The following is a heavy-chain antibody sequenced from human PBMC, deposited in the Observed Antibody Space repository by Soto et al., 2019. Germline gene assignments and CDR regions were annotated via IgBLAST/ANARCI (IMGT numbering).Heavy chain of an antibody. Sequence: ASVKVSCKASGYTFTSYYMHWVRQAPGQGLEWMGIINPSGGSTSYAQKFQGRVTMTRDTSTSTVYMELSSLRSEDTAVYYCARDYVVVVAAHLYYGMDVWGQGTTVTVSS. J-gene: IGHJ6*02. CDR3: ARDYVVVVAAHLYYGMDV. V-gene: IGHV1-46*01. D-gene: IGHD2-15*01. CDR1: GYTFTSYY. CDR2: INPSGGST.